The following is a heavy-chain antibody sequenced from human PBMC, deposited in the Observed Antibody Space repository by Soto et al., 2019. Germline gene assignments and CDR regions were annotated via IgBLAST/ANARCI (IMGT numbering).Heavy chain of an antibody. CDR3: ARAYSGYDRYYGMDG. CDR1: GYTFTSYG. J-gene: IGHJ6*02. CDR2: ISAYNGNT. Sequence: ASVKVSCKASGYTFTSYGISWVRQAPGQGLEWMGWISAYNGNTNYAQKLQGRVTVTTDTSTSTAYMELRSLRSDDTAVYYCARAYSGYDRYYGMDGWGQGTTVTVSS. V-gene: IGHV1-18*01. D-gene: IGHD5-12*01.